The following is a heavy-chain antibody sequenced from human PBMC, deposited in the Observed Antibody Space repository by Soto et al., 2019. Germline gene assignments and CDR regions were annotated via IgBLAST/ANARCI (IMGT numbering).Heavy chain of an antibody. Sequence: GASLKISCKDSGYSFTTYWIAWVRQMPGKGLECMGIIQPGDSDIRYNPSFEGQVTISADKSISTAYLQWSAEDTAVYYCARDSRIVATFAMGSVGFDPWGQGTLVTVSS. V-gene: IGHV5-51*01. D-gene: IGHD2-2*01. CDR1: GYSFTTYW. J-gene: IGHJ5*02. CDR3: ARDSRIVATFAMGSVGFDP. CDR2: IQPGDSDI.